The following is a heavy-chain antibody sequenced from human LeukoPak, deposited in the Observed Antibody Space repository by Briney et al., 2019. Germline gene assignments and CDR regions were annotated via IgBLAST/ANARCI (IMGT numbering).Heavy chain of an antibody. CDR3: AKVASGYDGITDFDY. D-gene: IGHD5-12*01. CDR1: GFTFSSYA. CDR2: ISGSGGST. J-gene: IGHJ4*02. V-gene: IGHV3-23*01. Sequence: GGSLRLSCAASGFTFSSYAMNWVRQAPGKGLEWVSAISGSGGSTYYAGSVKGRFTISRDNSKNTLYLQMNSLRAEDTAVYYCAKVASGYDGITDFDYWGQGTLVTVSS.